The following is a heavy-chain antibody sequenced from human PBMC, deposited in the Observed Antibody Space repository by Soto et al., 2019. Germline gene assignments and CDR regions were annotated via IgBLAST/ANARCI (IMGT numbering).Heavy chain of an antibody. CDR2: IDWDDDK. CDR3: ARTSALPLGYPHGMDV. V-gene: IGHV2-70*13. Sequence: GSGPTLVNPTQTLTLTCTFSGFSLNSNGMCVNWIRQPPGKALEWLALIDWDDDKCYSTSLKTRLTIPRDTSKNQVVLTMTNMDPVDTATYYCARTSALPLGYPHGMDVWGQGTTVTVSS. CDR1: GFSLNSNGMC. D-gene: IGHD7-27*01. J-gene: IGHJ6*02.